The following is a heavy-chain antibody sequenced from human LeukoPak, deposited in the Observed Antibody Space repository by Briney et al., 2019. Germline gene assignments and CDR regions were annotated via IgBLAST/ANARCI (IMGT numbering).Heavy chain of an antibody. J-gene: IGHJ5*02. CDR3: ARDRGRGYSGYDDSFDP. V-gene: IGHV3-21*01. CDR1: GFTFSSYS. Sequence: GGPLRLSCAASGFTFSSYSMNWVRQAPGKGLEWVSSISSSSGYIYYADSVKGRFTISRDNAKNSLYLQMNSLRAEDTAVYYCARDRGRGYSGYDDSFDPWGQGTLVTVSS. CDR2: ISSSSGYI. D-gene: IGHD5-12*01.